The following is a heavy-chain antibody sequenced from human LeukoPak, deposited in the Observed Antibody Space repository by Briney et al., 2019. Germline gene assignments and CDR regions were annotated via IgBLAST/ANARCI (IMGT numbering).Heavy chain of an antibody. CDR3: ARTAMAAYVPSPNDY. CDR1: GSTFTSYA. V-gene: IGHV3-23*01. D-gene: IGHD5-24*01. J-gene: IGHJ4*02. CDR2: IRAAARRT. Sequence: GGSLRLSCAASGSTFTSYAMTWVRQSPREGLEWVSAIRAAARRTYYADSVKGRFTIARDNSKNTLSLQMDSLRAEDTAVYYCARTAMAAYVPSPNDYWGQGTLVTVSS.